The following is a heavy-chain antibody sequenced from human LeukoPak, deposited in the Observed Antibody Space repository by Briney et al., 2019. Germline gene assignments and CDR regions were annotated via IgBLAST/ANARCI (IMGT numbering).Heavy chain of an antibody. V-gene: IGHV1-69*13. J-gene: IGHJ4*02. Sequence: SVKVSCKASGGTFSSYAISWVRQAPGQGLEWMGGIIPIFGTANYAQKFQGRVTITADESTSTAYMELSSLRSEDTAVYYCARDLEVNSRGYDSDWGQGTLVTVSS. CDR1: GGTFSSYA. D-gene: IGHD5-12*01. CDR3: ARDLEVNSRGYDSD. CDR2: IIPIFGTA.